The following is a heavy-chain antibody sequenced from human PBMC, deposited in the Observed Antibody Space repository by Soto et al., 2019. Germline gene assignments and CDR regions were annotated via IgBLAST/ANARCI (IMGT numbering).Heavy chain of an antibody. V-gene: IGHV1-69*12. Sequence: QVQLVQSGAEVKKPGSSVKVSCKASGGTFSSYAISWVRQAPGQGLEWMGGIIPIFGTANYAQKFQGRVTSTAXXSXSXXYMELSSLRSEDTAVYYCARDGDYGGNHPHWSFDLWGRGTLVTVSS. CDR3: ARDGDYGGNHPHWSFDL. CDR1: GGTFSSYA. CDR2: IIPIFGTA. D-gene: IGHD4-17*01. J-gene: IGHJ2*01.